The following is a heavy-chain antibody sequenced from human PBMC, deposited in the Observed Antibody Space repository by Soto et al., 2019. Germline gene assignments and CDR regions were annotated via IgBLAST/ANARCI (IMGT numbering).Heavy chain of an antibody. J-gene: IGHJ4*02. CDR3: AKGGSLLYPLNY. CDR2: ISGSGGST. CDR1: GFTFSSYC. Sequence: GGSLRLSCAASGFTFSSYCMSWVRQAPGKGLEWVSAISGSGGSTYYADSVKGRFTISRDNSKNTLYLQMNSLRAEDTAVYYWAKGGSLLYPLNYWGQGTLVTVSS. D-gene: IGHD3-10*01. V-gene: IGHV3-23*01.